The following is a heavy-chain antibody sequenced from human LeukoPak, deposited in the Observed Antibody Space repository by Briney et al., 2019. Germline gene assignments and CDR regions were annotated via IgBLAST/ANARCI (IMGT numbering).Heavy chain of an antibody. V-gene: IGHV1-69*13. Sequence: GASVKVSCKASGYTFTGYYMHWVRQAPGQGLEWMGGIIPIFGTANYAQKFQGRVTITADESTSTAYMELSSLRSEDTAVYYCATDSPPHYWGQGTLVTVSS. J-gene: IGHJ4*02. CDR3: ATDSPPHY. CDR2: IIPIFGTA. CDR1: GYTFTGYY.